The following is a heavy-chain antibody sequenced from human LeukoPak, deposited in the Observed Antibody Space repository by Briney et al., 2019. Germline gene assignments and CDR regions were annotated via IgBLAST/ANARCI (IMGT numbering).Heavy chain of an antibody. CDR1: GGSTSSYY. V-gene: IGHV4-59*01. D-gene: IGHD3-3*01. Sequence: PPGTLSLTCIVSGGSTSSYYWSWIRQPPGKGLEWIGYIHYSGCTNYNPSLKSRVTISLDTSKNQFSLELSSVTAADTAVYYCARLFWSDSHSFDYWGQGTLVTVSS. CDR3: ARLFWSDSHSFDY. CDR2: IHYSGCT. J-gene: IGHJ4*02.